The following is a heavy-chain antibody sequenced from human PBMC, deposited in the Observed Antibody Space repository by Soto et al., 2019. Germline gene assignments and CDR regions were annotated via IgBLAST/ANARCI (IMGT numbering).Heavy chain of an antibody. D-gene: IGHD2-2*01. J-gene: IGHJ6*03. CDR1: GGTFSSYT. Sequence: SVKVSCKASGGTFSSYTISWVRQAPGQGLEWMGRIIPILGIANYAQKFQGRVTITADKSTSTAYMELSSLRSEDTAVYYCARGRYCSSTSCYDYYYYYMDVWGKGTTVTVSS. CDR2: IIPILGIA. CDR3: ARGRYCSSTSCYDYYYYYMDV. V-gene: IGHV1-69*02.